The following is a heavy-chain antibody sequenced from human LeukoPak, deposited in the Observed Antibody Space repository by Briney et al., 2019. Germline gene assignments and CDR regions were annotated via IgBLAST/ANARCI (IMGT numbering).Heavy chain of an antibody. D-gene: IGHD6-19*01. CDR3: AKRRAVAGNYYFDY. V-gene: IGHV3-23*01. CDR1: GGSFSGYY. J-gene: IGHJ4*02. Sequence: PSETLSLTCAVYGGSFSGYYWSWVRQAPGKGLEGVSAISGSGGSTYYADSVKGRFTISRDNSKNTLYLQMNSLRAEDTAVYYCAKRRAVAGNYYFDYWGQGTLVTVSS. CDR2: ISGSGGST.